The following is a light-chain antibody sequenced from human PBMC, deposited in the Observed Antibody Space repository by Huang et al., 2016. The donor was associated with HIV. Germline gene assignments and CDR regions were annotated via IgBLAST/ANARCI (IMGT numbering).Light chain of an antibody. CDR3: QQYNNWPPWT. J-gene: IGKJ1*01. V-gene: IGKV3-15*01. CDR1: PSVNSN. CDR2: GAS. Sequence: ETVMTQSPATLSVSPGERATLSCRASPSVNSNLAWYQQKPGQAPRLLLFGASTRATGIPARFSGSKSGSEFTLTITSLQSEDFAVYYCQQYNNWPPWTFGQGTKVEIK.